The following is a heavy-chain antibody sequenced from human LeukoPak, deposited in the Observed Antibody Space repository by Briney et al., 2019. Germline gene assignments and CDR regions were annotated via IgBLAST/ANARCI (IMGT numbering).Heavy chain of an antibody. V-gene: IGHV3-7*03. J-gene: IGHJ4*02. CDR2: IKQDGSEK. CDR3: ASSKDFYFDY. CDR1: GFTFNSYW. Sequence: GGSLRLSCAASGFTFNSYWMSWVRQAPGKGLEWVANIKQDGSEKYYVDSVKGRFTISRDNAKKSLYLQINSLRAEDTAAYYCASSKDFYFDYWGQGTLVTVSS.